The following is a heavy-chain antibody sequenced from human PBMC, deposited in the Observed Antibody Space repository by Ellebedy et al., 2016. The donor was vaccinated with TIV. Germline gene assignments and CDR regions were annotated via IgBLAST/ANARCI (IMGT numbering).Heavy chain of an antibody. J-gene: IGHJ6*02. D-gene: IGHD2-15*01. Sequence: GESLKISXAPSGFTFSDYKLHLVRQAPGKGLEWVSSITGINYIYYADSVRGRFTISRDNARNSLYLQMNSLRAEDTAVYYCARTPPYYYYHMDVWGQGTTVTVS. CDR2: ITGINYI. CDR1: GFTFSDYK. V-gene: IGHV3-69-1*01. CDR3: ARTPPYYYYHMDV.